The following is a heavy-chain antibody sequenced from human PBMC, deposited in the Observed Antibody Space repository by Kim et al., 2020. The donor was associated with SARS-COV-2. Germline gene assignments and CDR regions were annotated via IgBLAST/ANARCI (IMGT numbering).Heavy chain of an antibody. J-gene: IGHJ6*02. V-gene: IGHV3-30*07. Sequence: ADSVTGRFTISRDNSKNTLYLQMNSLRAEDTAVYYCARDLHEYPYGGMDVWGQGTTVTVSS. D-gene: IGHD2-2*02. CDR3: ARDLHEYPYGGMDV.